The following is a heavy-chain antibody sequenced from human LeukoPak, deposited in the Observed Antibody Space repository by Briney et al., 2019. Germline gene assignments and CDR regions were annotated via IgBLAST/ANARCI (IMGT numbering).Heavy chain of an antibody. D-gene: IGHD5-18*01. CDR3: ARDQKRIQLWLEDGWADCFDY. CDR2: ISSSSSTI. V-gene: IGHV3-48*01. Sequence: GGSLRLSCAASGFTFSSYSMNWVRQAPGKGLEWVSYISSSSSTIYYADSVKGRFTISRDNAKNSLYLQMNSLRAEDTAVYYCARDQKRIQLWLEDGWADCFDYWGQGTLVTVSS. J-gene: IGHJ4*02. CDR1: GFTFSSYS.